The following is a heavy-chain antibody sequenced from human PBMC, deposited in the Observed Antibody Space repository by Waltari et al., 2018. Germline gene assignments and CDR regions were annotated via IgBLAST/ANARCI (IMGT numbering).Heavy chain of an antibody. V-gene: IGHV3-21*01. CDR2: ISGSGTYL. J-gene: IGHJ4*02. CDR3: ARADGSTWPFEC. CDR1: GFSFSSYN. Sequence: EVQLVESGGGLVKPGGSLRLSCAASGFSFSSYNMNWIRQAPGKGLDGVSSISGSGTYLYYADSLKGRFTISRDNAKNSLFLQMNSLRAEDTAVYFCARADGSTWPFECWGQGTLVIVSS. D-gene: IGHD6-13*01.